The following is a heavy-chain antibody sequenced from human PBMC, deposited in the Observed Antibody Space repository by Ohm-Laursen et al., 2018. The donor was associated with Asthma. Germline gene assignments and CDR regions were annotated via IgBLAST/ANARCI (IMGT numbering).Heavy chain of an antibody. J-gene: IGHJ4*02. CDR3: ATGDTAMPFDY. CDR1: GFTFSSYA. CDR2: ISGSGGST. Sequence: SLRLSCSASGFTFSSYAMSWVRQAPGKGLEWVSAISGSGGSTYYADSVKGRFTISRDNSKNTLYLQMNSLRAEDTAVYYCATGDTAMPFDYWGQGTLVTVSS. D-gene: IGHD5-18*01. V-gene: IGHV3-23*01.